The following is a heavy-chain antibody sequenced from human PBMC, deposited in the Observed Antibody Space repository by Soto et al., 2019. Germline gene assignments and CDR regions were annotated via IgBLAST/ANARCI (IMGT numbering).Heavy chain of an antibody. V-gene: IGHV4-31*03. CDR3: ARDHDSSSWYNWFDP. J-gene: IGHJ5*02. CDR2: IYYSGST. D-gene: IGHD6-13*01. Sequence: SETLSLTCTVSGGSISSGGYYWSSIRQHPGKGLEWIGNIYYSGSTYYKPSLKSRVTISVDTSKNQFSLKLSSVTAADTAVYYCARDHDSSSWYNWFDPWGQGTLVTVSS. CDR1: GGSISSGGYY.